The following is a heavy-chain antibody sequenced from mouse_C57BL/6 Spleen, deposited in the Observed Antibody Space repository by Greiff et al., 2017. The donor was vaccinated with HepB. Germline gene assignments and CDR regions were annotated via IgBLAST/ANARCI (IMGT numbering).Heavy chain of an antibody. CDR2: ISSGSSTI. Sequence: EVMLVESGGGLVKPGGSLKLSCAASGFTFSDYGMHWVRQAPEKGLEWVAYISSGSSTIYYADTVKGRFTISRDNAKNTLFLQMTSLRSEDTAMYYCARGDYGSSYAFEYWGQGTTLTVSS. CDR1: GFTFSDYG. J-gene: IGHJ2*01. D-gene: IGHD1-1*01. V-gene: IGHV5-17*01. CDR3: ARGDYGSSYAFEY.